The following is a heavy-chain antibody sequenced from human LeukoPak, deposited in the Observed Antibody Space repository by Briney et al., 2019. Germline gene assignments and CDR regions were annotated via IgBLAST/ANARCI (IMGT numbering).Heavy chain of an antibody. CDR3: AKDLRAGILGFAFDI. CDR2: ISGSGGST. CDR1: GFTFSSYA. D-gene: IGHD3-3*01. V-gene: IGHV3-23*01. J-gene: IGHJ3*02. Sequence: GGSLRLPCAASGFTFSSYAMSWVRQAPGKGLEWVSAISGSGGSTYYADSVKGRFTISRDNSKNTLYLQMNSLRAEDTAVYYCAKDLRAGILGFAFDIWGQGTMVTVSS.